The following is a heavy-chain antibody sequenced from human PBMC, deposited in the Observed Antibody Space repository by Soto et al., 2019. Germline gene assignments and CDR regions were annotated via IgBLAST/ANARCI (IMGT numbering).Heavy chain of an antibody. CDR3: ARASGSSYWFDP. D-gene: IGHD1-26*01. Sequence: QVQLVQSGAEVKKPGASVKVSCKASGYTFTSYGISWVRQAPGQGLEWMGWISAYNGNTNYAQKLQGXVXXXTXXSTSTAYMELRSLRSDDTAVYSCARASGSSYWFDPWGQGTLVTVSS. CDR1: GYTFTSYG. V-gene: IGHV1-18*01. CDR2: ISAYNGNT. J-gene: IGHJ5*02.